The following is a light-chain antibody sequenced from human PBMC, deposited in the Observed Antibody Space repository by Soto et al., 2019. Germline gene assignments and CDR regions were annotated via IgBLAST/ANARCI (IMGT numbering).Light chain of an antibody. CDR1: QSILYSSNNKNY. V-gene: IGKV4-1*01. CDR2: WAS. CDR3: QQYYTTVVA. Sequence: DIVMTQSPDSLAVSLGERATINCKSSQSILYSSNNKNYLAWYQQKPGQPPRLLIYWASTRELGVPDRFSGSGSVTDFTLTISSLQAEDVAVYYCQQYYTTVVAFGQGTKVEIK. J-gene: IGKJ1*01.